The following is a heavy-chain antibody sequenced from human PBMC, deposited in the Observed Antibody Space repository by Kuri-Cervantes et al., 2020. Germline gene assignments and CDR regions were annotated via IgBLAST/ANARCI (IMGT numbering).Heavy chain of an antibody. V-gene: IGHV1-46*01. CDR2: INPSGGST. Sequence: GGSLRLSCKASGYTFTSYYMHWVRQSPGQGLEWMGIINPSGGSTIYAQKFQGRVTMTEDTSTDTAYMELSSLRSEDTAVYYCATAGGGQLGRLDYWGQGTLVTVSS. CDR1: GYTFTSYY. CDR3: ATAGGGQLGRLDY. J-gene: IGHJ4*02. D-gene: IGHD6-6*01.